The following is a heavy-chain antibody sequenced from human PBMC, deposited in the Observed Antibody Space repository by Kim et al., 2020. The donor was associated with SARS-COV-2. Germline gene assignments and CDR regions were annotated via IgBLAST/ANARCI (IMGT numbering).Heavy chain of an antibody. CDR2: TYYRSKWYN. CDR1: GDSVSSNSAA. D-gene: IGHD3-10*01. V-gene: IGHV6-1*01. Sequence: SQTLSLTCAISGDSVSSNSAAWNWIRQSPSRGLEWLGRTYYRSKWYNDYAVSVKSRITINPDTSKNQFSLQLNSVTPEDTAVYYCARTEYYYGSGSYYDFDYWGQGTLVTVSS. CDR3: ARTEYYYGSGSYYDFDY. J-gene: IGHJ4*02.